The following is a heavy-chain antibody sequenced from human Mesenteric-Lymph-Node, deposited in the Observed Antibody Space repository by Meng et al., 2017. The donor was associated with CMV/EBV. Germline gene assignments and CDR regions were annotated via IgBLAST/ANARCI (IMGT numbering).Heavy chain of an antibody. CDR3: AKIRARKYCGGDCYFDY. CDR2: IYSGGST. V-gene: IGHV3-53*01. Sequence: GGSLRLSCAASGFTVSSNYMSWVRQAPGKGLEWVSVIYSGGSTYYADSVKGRFTISRDNSKNTLYLQMNSLRAEDTAVYYCAKIRARKYCGGDCYFDYWGQGTLVTVSS. CDR1: GFTVSSNY. D-gene: IGHD2-21*01. J-gene: IGHJ4*02.